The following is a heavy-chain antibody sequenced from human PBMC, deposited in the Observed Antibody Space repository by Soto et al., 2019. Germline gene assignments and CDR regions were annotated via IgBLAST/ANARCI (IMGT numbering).Heavy chain of an antibody. CDR2: INSDGSST. D-gene: IGHD2-2*01. CDR3: AREVVVPAAMFYSVSRWFDP. CDR1: GFTFSSYW. V-gene: IGHV3-74*01. J-gene: IGHJ5*02. Sequence: EVQLVESGGGLVQPGGSLRLSCAASGFTFSSYWMHWVRQAPGKGLVWVSRINSDGSSTSYADSVKGRFTISRDNAKNTLYLQMNSLRVEDTAVYYCAREVVVPAAMFYSVSRWFDPWGQGTLVTVFS.